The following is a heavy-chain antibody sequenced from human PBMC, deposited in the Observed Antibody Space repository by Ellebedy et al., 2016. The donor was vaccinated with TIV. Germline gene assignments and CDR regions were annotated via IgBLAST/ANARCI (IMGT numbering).Heavy chain of an antibody. J-gene: IGHJ3*02. CDR2: IWYDGSNK. Sequence: GGSLRLSCAASGFTFSSYGMHWVRPAPGKGLEWVAVIWYDGSNKYYADSVKGRFTISRDNSKNTLYLQMNSLRAEDTAVYYCARVRHRDPRDAFDIWGQGTMVTVSS. D-gene: IGHD1-14*01. CDR3: ARVRHRDPRDAFDI. V-gene: IGHV3-33*08. CDR1: GFTFSSYG.